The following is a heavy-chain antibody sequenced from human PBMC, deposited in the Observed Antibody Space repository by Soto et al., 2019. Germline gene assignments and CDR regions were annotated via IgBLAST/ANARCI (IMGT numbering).Heavy chain of an antibody. J-gene: IGHJ6*02. D-gene: IGHD6-6*01. Sequence: PXETLCLTCSVDGVSLIGNHWDWIRQHPGRGLDWIGEINQSGGTNYNPSLKSRVTTSVDTSKNQFPLRLSSVTAADTAVYYCARKSSMAGRGLFRYNLYALDVWGQGTTVTVSS. CDR3: ARKSSMAGRGLFRYNLYALDV. V-gene: IGHV4-34*01. CDR1: GVSLIGNH. CDR2: INQSGGT.